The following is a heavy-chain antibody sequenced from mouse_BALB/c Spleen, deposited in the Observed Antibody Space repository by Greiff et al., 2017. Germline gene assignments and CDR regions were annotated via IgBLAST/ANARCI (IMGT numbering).Heavy chain of an antibody. CDR1: GFTFSSYA. D-gene: IGHD2-4*01. CDR3: ARVGYYDYDVGFAY. CDR2: ISSGGSYT. J-gene: IGHJ3*01. V-gene: IGHV5-9-4*01. Sequence: EVQGVESGGGLVKPGGSLKLSCAASGFTFSSYAMSWVRQSPEKRLEWVAEISSGGSYTYYPDTVTGRFTISRDNAKNTLYLEMSSLRSEDTAMYYCARVGYYDYDVGFAYWGQGTLVTVSA.